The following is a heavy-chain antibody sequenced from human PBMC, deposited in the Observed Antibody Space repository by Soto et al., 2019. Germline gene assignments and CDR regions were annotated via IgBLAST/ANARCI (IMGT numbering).Heavy chain of an antibody. CDR1: RVTFSSYW. J-gene: IGHJ4*02. V-gene: IGHV3-7*01. CDR3: AGGHSSSFNY. D-gene: IGHD6-6*01. CDR2: IKQDGSEK. Sequence: GVSLRLSCAASRVTFSSYWMIRVRQAPGKGLEWVANIKQDGSEKYYVDSVKGRFTISRDNAKNSLYLQMNSLRAEDTAVYYFAGGHSSSFNYWGQGTLVTVSS.